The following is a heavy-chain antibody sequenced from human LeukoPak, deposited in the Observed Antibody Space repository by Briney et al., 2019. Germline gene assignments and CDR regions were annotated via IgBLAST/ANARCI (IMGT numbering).Heavy chain of an antibody. V-gene: IGHV4-34*01. J-gene: IGHJ6*02. CDR1: GGSFSGYY. D-gene: IGHD2-2*01. CDR3: ARGGGVVVPAAIYGMDV. CDR2: INHSGST. Sequence: PSETLSLTCAVYGGSFSGYYWSWIRQPPGKGLEWIGEINHSGSTNYNPSLKSRVTISVVTSKNQFSLKLSSVTAADTAVYYCARGGGVVVPAAIYGMDVWGQGTTVTVSS.